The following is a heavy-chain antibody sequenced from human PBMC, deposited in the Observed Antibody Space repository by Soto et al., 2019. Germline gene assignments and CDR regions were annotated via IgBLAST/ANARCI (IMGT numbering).Heavy chain of an antibody. CDR2: ISSSSTYI. D-gene: IGHD2-15*01. Sequence: GVSLRLSCAASGFTFSGNSMNWVRQAPGKGLECVSSISSSSTYIYYADSVKGRFTISRDNAKNSLYLQMNSLRAEDTALYYCAGRGVLPATHWFDPSGQAILVT. V-gene: IGHV3-21*01. CDR1: GFTFSGNS. CDR3: AGRGVLPATHWFDP. J-gene: IGHJ5*02.